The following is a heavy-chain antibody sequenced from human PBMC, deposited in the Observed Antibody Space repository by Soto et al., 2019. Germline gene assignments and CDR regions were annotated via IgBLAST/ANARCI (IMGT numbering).Heavy chain of an antibody. CDR1: GYSFTTYG. CDR2: ISAYGTTT. Sequence: QIQLVQSGAEVKMPGASVRVSCKASGYSFTTYGFSWVRQAPGQGLEWMGWISAYGTTTDYAQSHQGRVTMTTDTSTSTTDMELRSLRSDDTAVYYCTRDPGIAAPGRGLGEHWGQGTQVTVSS. V-gene: IGHV1-18*01. CDR3: TRDPGIAAPGRGLGEH. D-gene: IGHD6-13*01. J-gene: IGHJ4*02.